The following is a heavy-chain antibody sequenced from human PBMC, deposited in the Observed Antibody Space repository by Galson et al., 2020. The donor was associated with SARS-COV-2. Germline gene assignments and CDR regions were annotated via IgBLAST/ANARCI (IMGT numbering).Heavy chain of an antibody. Sequence: GGSLRLSCAASGFTFSSYDMHWVRQAPGKGLEWVSAIGTAGDTYYPGSVKGRFTISRENAKNSLYLQMNSLRAGDTAVYYCARGYVAVAGTRYYYDMDVWGKVTTVTVSS. V-gene: IGHV3-13*01. J-gene: IGHJ6*03. CDR2: IGTAGDT. CDR3: ARGYVAVAGTRYYYDMDV. CDR1: GFTFSSYD. D-gene: IGHD6-19*01.